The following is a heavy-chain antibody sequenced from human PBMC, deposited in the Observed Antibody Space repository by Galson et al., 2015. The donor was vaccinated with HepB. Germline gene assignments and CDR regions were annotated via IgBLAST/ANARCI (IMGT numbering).Heavy chain of an antibody. CDR2: IYPSDSGT. D-gene: IGHD2-21*02. CDR3: ARLCGGGDCYSYYYGLDV. V-gene: IGHV5-51*01. Sequence: QSGAEVKKPGESLKISCKGSGYTFTSYWIGWVRQMPGKGLEWMGIIYPSDSGTRYSPSFQGQVTISVDKSINTAYLQWSSLKASDTAMYYCARLCGGGDCYSYYYGLDVWGQGTTVTVSS. CDR1: GYTFTSYW. J-gene: IGHJ6*02.